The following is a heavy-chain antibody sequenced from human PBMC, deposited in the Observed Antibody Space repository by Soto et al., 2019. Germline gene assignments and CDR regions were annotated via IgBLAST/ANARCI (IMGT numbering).Heavy chain of an antibody. CDR1: GFTFRVYS. J-gene: IGHJ4*01. CDR2: ITSDERTI. D-gene: IGHD6-19*01. V-gene: IGHV3-48*02. Sequence: EVQLVESGGGLVQPGGSLGLSCSASGFTFRVYSMNWVRQAPGKGLEWVSYITSDERTIHYADSVKGRFTISRDNAKNSVYLQMNSLRDEDTAVYYCARSVEGHFDFWGQGILATVSS. CDR3: ARSVEGHFDF.